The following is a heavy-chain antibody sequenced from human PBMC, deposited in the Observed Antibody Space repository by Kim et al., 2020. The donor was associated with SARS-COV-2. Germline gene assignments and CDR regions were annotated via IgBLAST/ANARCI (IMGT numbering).Heavy chain of an antibody. D-gene: IGHD1-1*01. CDR2: INHSGST. CDR1: GGSFSGYY. V-gene: IGHV4-34*01. Sequence: SETLSLTCAVYGGSFSGYYWSWIRQPPGKGLEWIGEINHSGSTNYNPFLKSRVTISVDTSKNQFSLKLSSVTAADKAVYYCARPRSRNDAFDIWGQGTMVTVSS. CDR3: ARPRSRNDAFDI. J-gene: IGHJ3*02.